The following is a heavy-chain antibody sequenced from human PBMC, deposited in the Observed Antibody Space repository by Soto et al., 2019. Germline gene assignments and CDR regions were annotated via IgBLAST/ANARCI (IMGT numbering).Heavy chain of an antibody. CDR3: ARVGIAAAGTRFAYYYGMDG. CDR1: GYTFTSYG. J-gene: IGHJ6*02. Sequence: QVQLVQSGAEVKKPGASVKVSCKASGYTFTSYGISWVRQAHGQGLEWMGWISAYNGNTNYAQKLQGRVTMTTDTATSTAYMELRSLRSDDTAVYYCARVGIAAAGTRFAYYYGMDGWGQGTTVTVSS. CDR2: ISAYNGNT. D-gene: IGHD6-13*01. V-gene: IGHV1-18*01.